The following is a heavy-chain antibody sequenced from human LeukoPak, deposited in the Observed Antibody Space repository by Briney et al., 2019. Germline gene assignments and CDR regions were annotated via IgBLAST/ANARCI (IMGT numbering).Heavy chain of an antibody. Sequence: PSETLSLICSVWGRPISSYYWSWIRQPPGKGLEWIGYIYYSGSTNYNPSLKSRVTISVDTSKNQFSLKLSSVTAADTAVYYCVRELGSSYAYGMDVWGQGTTVTVSS. V-gene: IGHV4-59*01. CDR1: GRPISSYY. CDR2: IYYSGST. CDR3: VRELGSSYAYGMDV. J-gene: IGHJ6*02. D-gene: IGHD3-10*01.